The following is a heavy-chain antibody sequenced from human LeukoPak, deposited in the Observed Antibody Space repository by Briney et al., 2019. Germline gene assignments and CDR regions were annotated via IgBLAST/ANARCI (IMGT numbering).Heavy chain of an antibody. D-gene: IGHD3-3*01. CDR3: VRLLDVDY. CDR2: ISGSGGST. J-gene: IGHJ4*02. Sequence: GGSLRLSCAASGFTFSSYAMRWVRQAPGKGLEWVSAISGSGGSTYYADSVKGRCTISRDNSKNTLYLQMNSLRVEDTAVYYCVRLLDVDYWGQGTLVTVSS. V-gene: IGHV3-23*01. CDR1: GFTFSSYA.